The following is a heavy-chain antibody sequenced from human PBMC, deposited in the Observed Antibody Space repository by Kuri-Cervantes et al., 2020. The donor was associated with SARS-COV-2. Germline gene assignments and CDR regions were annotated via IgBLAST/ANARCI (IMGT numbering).Heavy chain of an antibody. J-gene: IGHJ6*03. CDR1: GYSFTSYW. Sequence: GESLKISCKGSGYSFTSYWIGWVRQTPGKGLEWMGIIYPGDSDTRYSPSFQGQVTISADKSISTAYLQWSSLKASDTAMYYCARHLTGSYWYYYYMDVWGKGTTVTVSS. V-gene: IGHV5-51*01. CDR2: IYPGDSDT. CDR3: ARHLTGSYWYYYYMDV. D-gene: IGHD2-8*02.